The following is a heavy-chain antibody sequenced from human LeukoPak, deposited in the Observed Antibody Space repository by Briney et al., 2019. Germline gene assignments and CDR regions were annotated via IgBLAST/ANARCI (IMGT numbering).Heavy chain of an antibody. V-gene: IGHV3-48*03. CDR2: ITSSGTTI. CDR3: ASWGYCSSISCYGRNWFDP. CDR1: GFTFSSYE. D-gene: IGHD2-2*01. J-gene: IGHJ5*02. Sequence: GGSLRLSCAASGFTFSSYEMNWVRQAPGKGLEWVSYITSSGTTIYYADSVRGRFTISRDNAKNSLYLQMNSLRAEDTAVYYCASWGYCSSISCYGRNWFDPWGQGTLVTVSS.